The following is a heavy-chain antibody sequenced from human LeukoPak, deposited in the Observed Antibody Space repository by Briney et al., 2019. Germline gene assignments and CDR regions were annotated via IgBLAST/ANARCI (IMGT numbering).Heavy chain of an antibody. J-gene: IGHJ4*02. CDR3: ARETAIDY. CDR2: ISGSGGST. CDR1: GLTFSSYA. Sequence: GGSLRLSCVVSGLTFSSYAMSWVRQAPGKGLEWVSAISGSGGSTYYADSVKGRFTISRDNSKNTLYMQMNSLRAEDTAVYYCARETAIDYWGQGTLVTVSS. D-gene: IGHD5-18*01. V-gene: IGHV3-23*01.